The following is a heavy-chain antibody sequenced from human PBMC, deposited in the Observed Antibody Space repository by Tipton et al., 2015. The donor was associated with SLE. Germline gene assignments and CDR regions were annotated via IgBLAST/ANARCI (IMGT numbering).Heavy chain of an antibody. CDR1: GGSISGHY. D-gene: IGHD6-6*01. CDR3: ARSAGRRFPFDS. CDR2: INHSGST. V-gene: IGHV4-34*01. J-gene: IGHJ4*02. Sequence: TLSLTCTVSGGSISGHYWSWIRQPPGKGLEWIGEINHSGSTNYNPSLKSRVTISVDTSKNQFSLKLRSVTAADTAVYFCARSAGRRFPFDSWGQGTLVTVSS.